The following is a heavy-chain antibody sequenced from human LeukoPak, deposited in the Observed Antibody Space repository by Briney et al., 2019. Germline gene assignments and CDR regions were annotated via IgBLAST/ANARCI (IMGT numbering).Heavy chain of an antibody. J-gene: IGHJ4*02. V-gene: IGHV3-23*01. D-gene: IGHD2-2*02. Sequence: GGSLRLFCAASGFTFSSYAMSWVRQAAGKGLEWVSAISGSGGSTYYADSVKGRFTISRDNSKNTLYLQMNSLRAEDTAVYYCAKDSWEYCSSTSCYKGSLDWGQGTLVTVSS. CDR3: AKDSWEYCSSTSCYKGSLD. CDR2: ISGSGGST. CDR1: GFTFSSYA.